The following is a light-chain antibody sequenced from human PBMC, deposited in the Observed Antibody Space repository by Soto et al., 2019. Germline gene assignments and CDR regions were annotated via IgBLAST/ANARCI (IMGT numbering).Light chain of an antibody. CDR2: RAS. J-gene: IGKJ3*01. V-gene: IGKV3-15*01. CDR3: QQYNNWPPFT. Sequence: EIVMTQSPATLSVSPGERATLSCRASQSVSSDLAWYQQKPGQAPRLLIYRASTRATGIPARFSGSGSGTEFPLTISSLQSEDFAVYYFQQYNNWPPFTFGPGTKVDIK. CDR1: QSVSSD.